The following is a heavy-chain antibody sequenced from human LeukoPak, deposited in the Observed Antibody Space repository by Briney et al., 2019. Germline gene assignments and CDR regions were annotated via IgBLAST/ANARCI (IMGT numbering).Heavy chain of an antibody. CDR3: ARETYYDFWSGWFDP. Sequence: SQTLTLTCAVTGGSISSGGYSWSWIRQPPGKGLEWIGYIYHSGSTYYNPSLKSRVTISVDRSKNQFSLKLSSVTAADTAVYYCARETYYDFWSGWFDPWGQGTLVTVSS. J-gene: IGHJ5*02. CDR2: IYHSGST. D-gene: IGHD3-3*01. V-gene: IGHV4-30-2*01. CDR1: GGSISSGGYS.